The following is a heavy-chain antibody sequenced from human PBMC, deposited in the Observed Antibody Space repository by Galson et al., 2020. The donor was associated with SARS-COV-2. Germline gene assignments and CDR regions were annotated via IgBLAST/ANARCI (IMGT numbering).Heavy chain of an antibody. J-gene: IGHJ4*02. CDR1: GFTFSSYG. CDR2: ISYDGSNK. D-gene: IGHD1-26*01. V-gene: IGHV3-30*03. CDR3: ARPISGSYFSSFDY. Sequence: GGSLRLSCAASGFTFSSYGMHWVRQATGKGLECVAAISYDGSNKYYADSVKGRFTISRDNSKNPLYLQMNSLRAEDTAVYCCARPISGSYFSSFDYWGQGTLVTVSS.